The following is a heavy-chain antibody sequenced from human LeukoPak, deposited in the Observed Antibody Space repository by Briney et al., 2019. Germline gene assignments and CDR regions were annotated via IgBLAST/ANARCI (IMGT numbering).Heavy chain of an antibody. Sequence: AGGSLRLSCAASGFTFSSYGMHWVRQAPGKGLEWVAVISYDGSNKYYADSVKGRFTISRDNSKNTLYLQMSSLRAEDTAVYYCAKAIDYSNAPSWYWGQGTLVTVSS. V-gene: IGHV3-30*18. CDR3: AKAIDYSNAPSWY. CDR1: GFTFSSYG. J-gene: IGHJ4*02. CDR2: ISYDGSNK. D-gene: IGHD4-11*01.